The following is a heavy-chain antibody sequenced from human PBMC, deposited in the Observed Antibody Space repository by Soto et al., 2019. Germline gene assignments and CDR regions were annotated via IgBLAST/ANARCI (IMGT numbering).Heavy chain of an antibody. CDR2: INPSGGST. D-gene: IGHD6-6*01. V-gene: IGHV1-46*01. CDR3: ARDGAARQDEDSDWSWFDP. CDR1: GYTFTSYY. J-gene: IGHJ5*02. Sequence: ASVKVSCKASGYTFTSYYMHWVRQAPGQGLEWMGIINPSGGSTSYAQKFQGRVTMTRDTSTSTVYMELSSLRSEDTAVYYCARDGAARQDEDSDWSWFDPWGQGTLVTVSS.